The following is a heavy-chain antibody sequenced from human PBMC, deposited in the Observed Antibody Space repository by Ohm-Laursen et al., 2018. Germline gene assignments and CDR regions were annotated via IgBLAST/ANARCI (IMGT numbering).Heavy chain of an antibody. V-gene: IGHV3-53*01. D-gene: IGHD3-3*01. CDR3: ARDYDFWSGYYFETFDY. CDR1: GFTVSSSY. CDR2: IYTDGST. Sequence: SLRLSCSASGFTVSSSYMSWVRQAPGKGLDWVSLIYTDGSTYYADSVKGRLTISRDNSKNTLYLQMDSLRTEDTAVYYCARDYDFWSGYYFETFDYWGQGTLVTVSS. J-gene: IGHJ4*02.